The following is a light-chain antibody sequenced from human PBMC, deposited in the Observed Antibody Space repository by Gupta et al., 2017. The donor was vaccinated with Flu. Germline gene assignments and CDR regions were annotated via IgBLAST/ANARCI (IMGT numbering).Light chain of an antibody. J-gene: IGLJ3*02. V-gene: IGLV1-44*01. CDR3: EEWDDRLDHEV. Sequence: VNVTSSGRRDNIENKGVNWYRQVPGTAPQLIIYNDYQRTSGVPDRISGSKSDNSASLAIRGVESEEEAEYYCEEWDDRLDHEVFGGGTKLTVL. CDR1: RDNIENKG. CDR2: NDY.